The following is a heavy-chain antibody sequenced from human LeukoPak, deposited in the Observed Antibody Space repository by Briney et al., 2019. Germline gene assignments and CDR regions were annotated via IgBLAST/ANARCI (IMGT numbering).Heavy chain of an antibody. CDR2: ISYDGSNK. Sequence: GGSLRLSCAASGFTFSSYAMHWVRQAPGKGLEWVAVISYDGSNKYYADSVKGRFTISRDNSKNTLYLQMHSLRAEDTAVYYCARARYSSSWTLDYWGEGTLVTVSS. V-gene: IGHV3-30*01. D-gene: IGHD6-13*01. J-gene: IGHJ4*02. CDR3: ARARYSSSWTLDY. CDR1: GFTFSSYA.